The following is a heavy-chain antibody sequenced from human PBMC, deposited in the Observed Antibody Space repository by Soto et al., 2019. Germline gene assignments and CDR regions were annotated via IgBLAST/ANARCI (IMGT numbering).Heavy chain of an antibody. Sequence: SETLSLPCSVSGGCISSGCYYWSWIRQPPGKGLEWIGNIYYSGNTYYNPSLKSRLIISINTSKNQVSLKLASVAAAHTAVYSCASSSLYGMVVWRRGTTVTVSS. V-gene: IGHV4-30-4*01. CDR2: IYYSGNT. CDR3: ASSSLYGMVV. J-gene: IGHJ6*02. CDR1: GGCISSGCYY.